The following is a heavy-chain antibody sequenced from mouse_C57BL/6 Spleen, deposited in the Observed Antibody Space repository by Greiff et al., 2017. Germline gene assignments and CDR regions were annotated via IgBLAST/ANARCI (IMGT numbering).Heavy chain of an antibody. J-gene: IGHJ3*01. CDR2: IYPGDGDT. CDR1: GYAFSSSW. Sequence: QVQLQQSGPELVKPGASVKISCKASGYAFSSSWMNWVKQRPGKGLEWIGRIYPGDGDTNYNGKFKGKATLTADKSSSTAYMQLSSLTSEDSAVYCCARSRETAQAPFADWGQGTLVTVSA. CDR3: ARSRETAQAPFAD. V-gene: IGHV1-82*01. D-gene: IGHD3-2*02.